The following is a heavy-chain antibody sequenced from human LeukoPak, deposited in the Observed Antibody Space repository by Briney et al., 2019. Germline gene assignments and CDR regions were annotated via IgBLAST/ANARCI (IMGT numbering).Heavy chain of an antibody. V-gene: IGHV3-11*05. CDR3: ARDWSYFDY. J-gene: IGHJ4*02. Sequence: PGGSLRLSCAVSGFIFSDYYMSWIRQAPGKGLEWVSYISSRSSDANYADSVKDRFTISRDNARNSVYLQMNSLRAEDTAVYYCARDWSYFDYWGRGTPVTVCS. CDR2: ISSRSSDA. CDR1: GFIFSDYY.